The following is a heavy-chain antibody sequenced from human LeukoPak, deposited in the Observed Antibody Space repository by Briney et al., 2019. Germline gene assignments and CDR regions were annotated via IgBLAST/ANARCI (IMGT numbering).Heavy chain of an antibody. V-gene: IGHV3-53*01. CDR1: GFTVTNNY. CDR3: ARDRGAAAGD. J-gene: IGHJ4*02. CDR2: TYSGGST. Sequence: GGSLRLSRVASGFTVTNNYMSWVRQAPGKGLEWVSVTYSGGSTHYADSVKGRFTISRDNSKNTLYLQMNSLRAEDTAVYYCARDRGAAAGDWGQGTLVTVSS. D-gene: IGHD6-13*01.